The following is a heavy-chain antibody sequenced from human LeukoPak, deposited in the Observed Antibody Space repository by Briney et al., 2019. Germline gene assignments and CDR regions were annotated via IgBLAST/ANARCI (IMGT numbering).Heavy chain of an antibody. CDR3: ARVRYCSSTGCYDYYYGMDV. D-gene: IGHD2-2*01. CDR1: GYTFTGCY. Sequence: ASVKVSCKASGYTFTGCYMHWVRQAPGQGLEWMGWINPNSGGTNYAQKFQGRVTMTRDTSISTAYMELSRLRSDDTAVYYCARVRYCSSTGCYDYYYGMDVWGQGTTVTVSS. CDR2: INPNSGGT. V-gene: IGHV1-2*02. J-gene: IGHJ6*02.